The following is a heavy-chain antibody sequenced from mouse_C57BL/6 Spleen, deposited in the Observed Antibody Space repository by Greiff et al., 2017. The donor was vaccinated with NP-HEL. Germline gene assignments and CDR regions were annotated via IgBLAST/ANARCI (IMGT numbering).Heavy chain of an antibody. J-gene: IGHJ2*01. D-gene: IGHD1-1*01. CDR3: AMDYYGSSYFDY. V-gene: IGHV1-64*01. Sequence: VQLQQSGAELVKPGASVKLSCKASGYTFTSYWMHWVKQRPGQGLEWIGMIHPNSGSTNYNEKFKSKATLTVDKSSSTAYMQLSSLTSEDSAVYYCAMDYYGSSYFDYWGQGTTLTVSS. CDR1: GYTFTSYW. CDR2: IHPNSGST.